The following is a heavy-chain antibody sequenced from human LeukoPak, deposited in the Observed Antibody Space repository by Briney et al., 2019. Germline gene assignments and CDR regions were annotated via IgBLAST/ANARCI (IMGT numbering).Heavy chain of an antibody. Sequence: GGSLRLSCAASGFTFSSYSMNWVRQAPGKGLEWVSSISSSSSYIYYADSVKGRFTISRDNAKNSLYLQMNSLRAEDTAVYYCARDQQRLASQMDVWGQGTTVTVSS. CDR1: GFTFSSYS. CDR2: ISSSSSYI. J-gene: IGHJ6*02. D-gene: IGHD6-25*01. CDR3: ARDQQRLASQMDV. V-gene: IGHV3-21*01.